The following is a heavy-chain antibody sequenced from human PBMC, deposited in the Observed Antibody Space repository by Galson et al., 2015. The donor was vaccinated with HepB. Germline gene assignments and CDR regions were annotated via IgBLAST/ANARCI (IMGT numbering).Heavy chain of an antibody. CDR1: GFTFSSYA. CDR2: ISGSGGST. D-gene: IGHD2-15*01. CDR3: AKDPRIVVVVAATHRGMDV. Sequence: SLRLSCAASGFTFSSYAMSWVRQAPGKGLEWVSAISGSGGSTYYADSVKGRLTISRDNSKNTLYLQMNSLRAEDTAVYYCAKDPRIVVVVAATHRGMDVWGQGTTVTVSS. J-gene: IGHJ6*02. V-gene: IGHV3-23*01.